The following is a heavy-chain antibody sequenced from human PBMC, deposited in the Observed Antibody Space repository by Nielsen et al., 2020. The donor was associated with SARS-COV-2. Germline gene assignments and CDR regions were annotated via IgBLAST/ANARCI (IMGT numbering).Heavy chain of an antibody. J-gene: IGHJ6*02. CDR3: AREEYYYDSSGYYYVYYGMDV. CDR1: GFTFTSYV. CDR2: ISYDGRNK. Sequence: GGSLRLSCAASGFTFTSYVMHWVRQAPGKGLEWVAVISYDGRNKYYADSVKGRFTVSRDNSKNTLYLQTNSLRAEDTAVYYCAREEYYYDSSGYYYVYYGMDVWGQGTTVTVSS. D-gene: IGHD3-22*01. V-gene: IGHV3-30*03.